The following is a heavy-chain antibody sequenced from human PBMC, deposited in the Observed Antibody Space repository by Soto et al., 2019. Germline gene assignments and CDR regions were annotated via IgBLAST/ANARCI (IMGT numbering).Heavy chain of an antibody. D-gene: IGHD6-19*01. Sequence: ASVKVSCKASGYTFTSYAMHWVRQAPGQRLEWMGWINAGNGNTKYSQKFQGRVTITRDTSASTAYMELSSLRSEDTAVYYCARNVAYSSGWSRWFAPWGQGTLVTVSS. CDR2: INAGNGNT. CDR3: ARNVAYSSGWSRWFAP. V-gene: IGHV1-3*01. J-gene: IGHJ5*02. CDR1: GYTFTSYA.